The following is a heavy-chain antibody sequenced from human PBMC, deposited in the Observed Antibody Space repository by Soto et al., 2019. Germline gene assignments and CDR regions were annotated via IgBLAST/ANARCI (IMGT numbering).Heavy chain of an antibody. CDR3: ARGAQLKLTYYYYGMDV. V-gene: IGHV1-2*02. D-gene: IGHD1-1*01. J-gene: IGHJ6*02. Sequence: ASVKVSCKASGYTFTGYYMHWVRQAPGQGLEWMGWINPNSGGTNYAQKFQGRVTMTRDTSISTAYMELSRLRSDDTAVYYCARGAQLKLTYYYYGMDVWGQGTTVTVSS. CDR2: INPNSGGT. CDR1: GYTFTGYY.